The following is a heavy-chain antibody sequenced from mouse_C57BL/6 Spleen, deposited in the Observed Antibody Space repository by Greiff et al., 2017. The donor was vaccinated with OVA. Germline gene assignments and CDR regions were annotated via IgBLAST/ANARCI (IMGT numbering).Heavy chain of an antibody. V-gene: IGHV1-15*01. CDR2: IDPETGGT. J-gene: IGHJ3*01. CDR1: GYTFTDYE. CDR3: TRDYGSSH. Sequence: QVQLQQSGAELVRPGASVTLSCKASGYTFTDYEMHWVKQTPVHGLEWIGAIDPETGGTAYNQKFKGKAILTADKSSSTAYMELRSLTSEDSAVYYCTRDYGSSHWGQGTLVTVSA. D-gene: IGHD1-1*01.